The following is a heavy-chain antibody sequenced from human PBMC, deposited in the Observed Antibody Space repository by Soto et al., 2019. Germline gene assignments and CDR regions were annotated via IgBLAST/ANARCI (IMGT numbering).Heavy chain of an antibody. CDR1: GFSLSTSGVG. J-gene: IGHJ4*02. D-gene: IGHD2-8*02. Sequence: QITLKESGPTLLKPTQTLTLTCTFSGFSLSTSGVGVGWIRQPPGKALEWLALIYWDDDKRYSPSLKSRLTIPKDTSKYSVDLTMTNMDPVDTCAYYCAHRPTGSTVSGGIDFPYWGQGTLVTVSS. CDR3: AHRPTGSTVSGGIDFPY. CDR2: IYWDDDK. V-gene: IGHV2-5*02.